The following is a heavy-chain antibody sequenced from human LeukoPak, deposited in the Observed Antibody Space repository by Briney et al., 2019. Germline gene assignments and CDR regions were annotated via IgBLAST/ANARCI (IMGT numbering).Heavy chain of an antibody. V-gene: IGHV4-59*01. J-gene: IGHJ5*02. CDR2: IYYTGST. CDR1: GGSIDSYF. D-gene: IGHD6-13*01. Sequence: SETLSLTCTVSGGSIDSYFWTWIRQPPGKGLQWIGYIYYTGSTNYNPSLKIRVTISLDTSKNQFSLTLRSVTAADTAVYYCARGGSSSSVWFDPWGPGTLVTVSS. CDR3: ARGGSSSSVWFDP.